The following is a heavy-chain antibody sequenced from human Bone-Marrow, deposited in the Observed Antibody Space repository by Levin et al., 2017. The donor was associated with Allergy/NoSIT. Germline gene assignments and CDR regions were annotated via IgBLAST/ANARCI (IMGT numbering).Heavy chain of an antibody. CDR2: IHHSGST. CDR1: GGSINNYY. V-gene: IGHV4-59*01. J-gene: IGHJ2*01. D-gene: IGHD1-26*01. CDR3: ARCYYYAKYFDL. Sequence: GSLRLSCTVSGGSINNYYWSWIRQPPGKGLEWIGYIHHSGSTNSDPSLKSRVTISVDTSKNQFSLNLSSVTAADTAVYYCARCYYYAKYFDLWGRGTLVTVSS.